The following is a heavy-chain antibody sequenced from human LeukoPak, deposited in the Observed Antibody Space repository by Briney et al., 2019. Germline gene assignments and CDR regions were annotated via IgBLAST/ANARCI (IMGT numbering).Heavy chain of an antibody. CDR1: GYRFTTYW. D-gene: IGHD7-27*01. Sequence: GESLKISCKGSGYRFTTYWIGWVRQMPGKGLEWMGIIYPTDSDTRYSPSFQGQVTISADKSISTAYLQWSSLKASDTAMYYCARTGDHRGFDIWGQGTMVTVSS. V-gene: IGHV5-51*01. CDR3: ARTGDHRGFDI. J-gene: IGHJ3*02. CDR2: IYPTDSDT.